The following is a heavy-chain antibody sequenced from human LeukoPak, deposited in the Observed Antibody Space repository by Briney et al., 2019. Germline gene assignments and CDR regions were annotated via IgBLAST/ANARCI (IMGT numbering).Heavy chain of an antibody. V-gene: IGHV4-30-4*01. Sequence: IPSETLSLTSTVSGGSISSGGYYWSWIRQPPGKGLGWIGYIYYSGSTCYNPSLKSRVTISLDTSKNQFSPRLTSVTAADTAVYYCARAIASSGSRLFDYWGQGTLVTVSS. D-gene: IGHD3-10*01. CDR1: GGSISSGGYY. CDR2: IYYSGST. CDR3: ARAIASSGSRLFDY. J-gene: IGHJ4*02.